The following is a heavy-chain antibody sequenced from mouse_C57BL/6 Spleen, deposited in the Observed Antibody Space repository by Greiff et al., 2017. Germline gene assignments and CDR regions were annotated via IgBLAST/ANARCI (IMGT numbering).Heavy chain of an antibody. CDR1: GYTFTDYE. V-gene: IGHV1-15*01. D-gene: IGHD2-10*02. CDR2: IYPETGGT. CDR3: TKASIPYAMDY. Sequence: VQLQQSGAELVRPGASVTLSCKASGYTFTDYEMHWVKQTPVHGLEWIGAIYPETGGTAYNQKFKGKAILTADKSSSTAYMQLRSLTSADSAVYYSTKASIPYAMDYWGQGTSVTVSS. J-gene: IGHJ4*01.